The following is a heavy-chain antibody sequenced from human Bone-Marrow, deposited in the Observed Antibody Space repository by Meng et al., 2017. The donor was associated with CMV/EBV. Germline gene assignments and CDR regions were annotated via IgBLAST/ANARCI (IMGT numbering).Heavy chain of an antibody. CDR3: ARASNWHYEIDAFDI. V-gene: IGHV3-74*01. CDR2: INSDGSST. Sequence: GESLKISCAASGFTFSSYWMHWVRQAPGKGLVWVSRINSDGSSTSYADSVKGRFTISRDNAKNTLFLQLNSLRAEDTAVYYCARASNWHYEIDAFDIWGQGTMVTVSS. J-gene: IGHJ3*02. D-gene: IGHD1-7*01. CDR1: GFTFSSYW.